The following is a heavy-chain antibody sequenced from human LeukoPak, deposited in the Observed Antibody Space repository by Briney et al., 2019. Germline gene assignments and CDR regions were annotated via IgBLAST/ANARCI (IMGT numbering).Heavy chain of an antibody. CDR3: ARGDDFSGDH. D-gene: IGHD1-1*01. V-gene: IGHV3-7*04. CDR1: GFTFSKFW. CDR2: IHPEGNEK. J-gene: IGHJ4*02. Sequence: PGGSLGLACAVSGFTFSKFWMSWVRQAPGRGLEWVANIHPEGNEKYHVESAKGRFTISRDNAKNLLFLQMNGLRVEDTAVYYCARGDDFSGDHWGQGTLVTVSS.